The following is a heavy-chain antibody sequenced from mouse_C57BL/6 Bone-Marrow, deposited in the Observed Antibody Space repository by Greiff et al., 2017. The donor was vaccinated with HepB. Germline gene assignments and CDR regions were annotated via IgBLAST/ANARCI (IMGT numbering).Heavy chain of an antibody. J-gene: IGHJ2*01. CDR3: TRGGLYYGYDVDY. V-gene: IGHV1-15*01. CDR1: GYTFTDYE. CDR2: IDPETGGT. Sequence: QVHVKQSGAELVRPGASVTLSCKASGYTFTDYEMHWVKQTPVHGLEWIGAIDPETGGTAYNQKFKGKAILTADKSSSTAYMELRSLTSEDSAVYYCTRGGLYYGYDVDYWGQGTTLTVSS. D-gene: IGHD2-2*01.